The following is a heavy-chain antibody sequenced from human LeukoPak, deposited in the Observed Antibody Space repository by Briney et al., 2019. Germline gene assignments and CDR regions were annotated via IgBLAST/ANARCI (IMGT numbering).Heavy chain of an antibody. J-gene: IGHJ4*02. Sequence: PGGSLRLSCAASGFTFSSYAMSWVRQAPGKGLEWVSYISSSSSTIYYADSVKGRFTISRDNAKNSLYLQMNSLRDEDTAVYYCARGEANYYDSSGYYDGDYWGQGTLVTVSS. CDR1: GFTFSSYA. D-gene: IGHD3-22*01. CDR2: ISSSSSTI. V-gene: IGHV3-48*02. CDR3: ARGEANYYDSSGYYDGDY.